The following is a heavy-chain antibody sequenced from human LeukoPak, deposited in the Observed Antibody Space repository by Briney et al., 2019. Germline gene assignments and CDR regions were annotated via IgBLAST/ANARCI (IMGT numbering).Heavy chain of an antibody. CDR2: ISYDGSNK. J-gene: IGHJ4*02. CDR3: ARESRWLLLKIFDY. Sequence: GGALRLSCAAPGFTFSSYAMPWVRQAPAKGLEGVEVISYDGSNKYYADSVKGRFTISRDNSKNTLYLQMNSLRAEDTAVYYCARESRWLLLKIFDYWGQGTLVTVSS. CDR1: GFTFSSYA. V-gene: IGHV3-30*04. D-gene: IGHD3-22*01.